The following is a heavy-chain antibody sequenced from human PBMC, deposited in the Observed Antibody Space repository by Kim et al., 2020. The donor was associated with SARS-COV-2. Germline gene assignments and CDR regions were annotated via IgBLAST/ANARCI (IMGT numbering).Heavy chain of an antibody. J-gene: IGHJ4*02. CDR2: ISNNGAGT. V-gene: IGHV3-23*01. D-gene: IGHD6-19*01. CDR1: GFTFSTYG. Sequence: GGSLRLSCAASGFTFSTYGMAWVRQAPGKGLEFVSIISNNGAGTFYADAVQGRFTISRDNSKNTLSLQMNSLRVDDRAVYFCAKGYTVAGKSHSFDYWGQGSLVIVSS. CDR3: AKGYTVAGKSHSFDY.